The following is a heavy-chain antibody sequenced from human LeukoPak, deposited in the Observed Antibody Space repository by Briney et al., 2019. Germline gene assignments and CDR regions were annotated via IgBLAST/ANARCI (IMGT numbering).Heavy chain of an antibody. J-gene: IGHJ4*02. V-gene: IGHV4-39*07. D-gene: IGHD5-12*01. CDR2: IYYSGST. CDR3: ARGSAQRPQRGYSGYRSHPGGHYFDD. CDR1: SGSISSSSSY. Sequence: SETLSLTCTVSSGSISSSSSYWGWLRQPPGKGLEWIGSIYYSGSTYYNPSLKSRVTISVDTSKNQFSLKLSSVTAADTAVYYCARGSAQRPQRGYSGYRSHPGGHYFDDWGQGTLVTVSS.